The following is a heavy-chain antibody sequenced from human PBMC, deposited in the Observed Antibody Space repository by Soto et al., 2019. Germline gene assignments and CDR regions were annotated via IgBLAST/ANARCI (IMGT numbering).Heavy chain of an antibody. CDR3: ARDIPAVQQSVYYYYMDV. Sequence: GGSLRLSCAASGFTFSSYSMNWVRQAPGKGLEWVSYISSSSSTIYYADSVKGRFTISRDNAKNSLYLQMNSLRAEDTAVYYCARDIPAVQQSVYYYYMDVWGKGTTVTVSS. CDR1: GFTFSSYS. J-gene: IGHJ6*03. V-gene: IGHV3-48*01. CDR2: ISSSSSTI. D-gene: IGHD1-1*01.